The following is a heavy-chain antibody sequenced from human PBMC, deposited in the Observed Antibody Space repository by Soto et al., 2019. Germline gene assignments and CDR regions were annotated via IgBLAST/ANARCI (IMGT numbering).Heavy chain of an antibody. Sequence: EVHLLGSGGGLVQPGGSLRLSCAASGFTFVSYGMSWVRQAPGKGLEWVSSISAGEGSAYYTDSVKGRFTISRDNSMNTLYLQMNSLRAEDTATYYCARLVPGTWFSDYWGQGTLVSVSS. CDR2: ISAGEGSA. CDR3: ARLVPGTWFSDY. D-gene: IGHD6-19*01. CDR1: GFTFVSYG. J-gene: IGHJ4*02. V-gene: IGHV3-23*01.